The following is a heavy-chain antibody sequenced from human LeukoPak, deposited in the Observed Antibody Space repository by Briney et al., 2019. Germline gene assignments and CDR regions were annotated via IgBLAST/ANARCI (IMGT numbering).Heavy chain of an antibody. CDR1: GYTFTSYG. CDR3: ARGRYYDSSGFQANDY. D-gene: IGHD3-22*01. V-gene: IGHV1-18*01. J-gene: IGHJ4*02. CDR2: ISAYNGNT. Sequence: ASVKVSCKASGYTFTSYGISWVRRAPGQGREWMGWISAYNGNTNYAQKLQGRVTMTTDTSTSTAYMELRSLRSDDTAVYYCARGRYYDSSGFQANDYWGQGTLVTVSS.